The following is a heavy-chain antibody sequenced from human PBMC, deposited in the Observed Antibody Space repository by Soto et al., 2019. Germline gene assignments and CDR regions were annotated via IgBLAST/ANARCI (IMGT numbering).Heavy chain of an antibody. CDR2: ISGKGDSP. J-gene: IGHJ4*02. D-gene: IGHD3-16*01. CDR1: GFTFGPYS. V-gene: IGHV3-23*04. Sequence: EVQVVESGGDLAQPGESLRLSCAASGFTFGPYSMTWVRQAPGKGLVWVQTISGKGDSPYYADSVKARFTISSNNSTTTESLQMNSLLAEDTAVYYCVKGSNDYRTYYFDFWGQGSLVTVSS. CDR3: VKGSNDYRTYYFDF.